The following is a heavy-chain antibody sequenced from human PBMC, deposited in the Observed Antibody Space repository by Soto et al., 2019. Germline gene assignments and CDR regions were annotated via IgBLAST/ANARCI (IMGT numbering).Heavy chain of an antibody. CDR1: GFNFFSFV. CDR2: VSPGGDVS. CDR3: VRRAITATTNWGAFDV. V-gene: IGHV3-23*01. Sequence: SGGPQIHSYGASGFNFFSFVVNWVRQAPGKGLEWVSTVSPGGDVSHYTDSVKGRFTISRDNSRRTLHLQMDSLRAEDAAVYFCVRRAITATTNWGAFDVWGQGTVVTV. J-gene: IGHJ3*01. D-gene: IGHD1-20*01.